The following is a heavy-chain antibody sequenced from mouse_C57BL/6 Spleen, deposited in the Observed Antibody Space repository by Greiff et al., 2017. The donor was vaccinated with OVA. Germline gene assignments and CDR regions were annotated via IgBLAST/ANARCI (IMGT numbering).Heavy chain of an antibody. D-gene: IGHD1-1*01. CDR1: GYTFTSYW. V-gene: IGHV1-64*01. Sequence: VQLQESGAELVKPGASVKLSCKASGYTFTSYWMHWVKQRPGQGLEWIGMIHPNSGSTNYNEKFKSKATLTVDKSSSTAYMQLSSLTSEDSAVYYCARSDYYYGSSYWFAYWGQGTLVTVSA. J-gene: IGHJ3*01. CDR2: IHPNSGST. CDR3: ARSDYYYGSSYWFAY.